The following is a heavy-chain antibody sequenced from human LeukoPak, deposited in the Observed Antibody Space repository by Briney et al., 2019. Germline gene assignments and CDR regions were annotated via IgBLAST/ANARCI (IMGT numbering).Heavy chain of an antibody. D-gene: IGHD6-19*01. CDR3: AREAVAGAFDY. Sequence: GGSLRLSCAASGFTFSSYAMHRVRQAPGKGLEWVAVISYDGSNKYYADSVKGRFTISRDNSKNTLYLQMNSLRAEDTAVYYCAREAVAGAFDYWGQGTLVTVSS. CDR1: GFTFSSYA. V-gene: IGHV3-30*04. J-gene: IGHJ4*02. CDR2: ISYDGSNK.